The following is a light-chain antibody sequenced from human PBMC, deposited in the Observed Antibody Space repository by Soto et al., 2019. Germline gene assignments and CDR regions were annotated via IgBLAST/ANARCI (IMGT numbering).Light chain of an antibody. Sequence: EIVWSQSPATLSLSPVEIATLSCGGSQSVSSYLAWYQQKPGQAPRLLIYDASNRATGIPARFSGSGSGTDFTLTISSLEPEDFAVYYCQQRSNWPPITFGQGTRLEI. CDR2: DAS. CDR3: QQRSNWPPIT. CDR1: QSVSSY. V-gene: IGKV3-11*01. J-gene: IGKJ5*01.